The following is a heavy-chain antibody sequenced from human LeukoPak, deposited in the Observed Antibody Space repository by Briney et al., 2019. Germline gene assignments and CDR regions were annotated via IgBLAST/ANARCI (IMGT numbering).Heavy chain of an antibody. CDR2: IYYSGST. V-gene: IGHV4-59*12. CDR3: ARVLVVPAAIGWFDP. D-gene: IGHD2-2*02. J-gene: IGHJ5*02. Sequence: SETLSLTCTVSGGSISSYYWSWIRQPPGKGLEWIGYIYYSGSTNYNPPLKSRVTISVDTSKNQFSLKLSCVTAADTAVYYWARVLVVPAAIGWFDPWGQGTLVTVSS. CDR1: GGSISSYY.